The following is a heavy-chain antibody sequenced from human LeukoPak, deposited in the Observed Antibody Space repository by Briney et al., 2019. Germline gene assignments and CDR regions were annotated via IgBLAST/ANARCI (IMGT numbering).Heavy chain of an antibody. CDR2: IYYSGST. CDR1: GGSISSYY. J-gene: IGHJ4*02. D-gene: IGHD3-16*01. CDR3: ARLIGLGKVSPYFDS. V-gene: IGHV4-59*01. Sequence: SETLSLTCTVSGGSISSYYWSWIRQPPGKGLEWIGYIYYSGSTNYNPSLKSRVTISVDTSKNQFSLKLSSVTAADTAVYYCARLIGLGKVSPYFDSWGQGRLVTVSS.